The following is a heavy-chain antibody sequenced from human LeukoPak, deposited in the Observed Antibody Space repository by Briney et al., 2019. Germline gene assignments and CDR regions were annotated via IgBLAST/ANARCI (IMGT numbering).Heavy chain of an antibody. CDR3: ARGPGCSSTSCHNWFDP. Sequence: ASVKVSCKASGYTFTSYDINWVRQATGQGLEWVGWMNPNSGNTGYAQKFQGRVTITRNTSISTAYMELSSLRSEDTAVYYCARGPGCSSTSCHNWFDPWGQGTLVTVSS. CDR2: MNPNSGNT. J-gene: IGHJ5*02. D-gene: IGHD2-2*01. CDR1: GYTFTSYD. V-gene: IGHV1-8*03.